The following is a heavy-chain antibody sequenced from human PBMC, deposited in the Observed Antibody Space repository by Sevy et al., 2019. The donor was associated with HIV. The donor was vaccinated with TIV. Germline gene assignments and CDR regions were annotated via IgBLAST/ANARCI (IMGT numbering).Heavy chain of an antibody. Sequence: GGSLRLSCAASGFSFSSYWMSWVRQAPGKGLESVATMKEDGSEKSYVDSVKGRFTISRDNAKNSLYLQMNSLRVDDTALYYCVREGLGGFSYSLDCWGQGTLVTVSS. J-gene: IGHJ4*02. D-gene: IGHD5-18*01. CDR3: VREGLGGFSYSLDC. V-gene: IGHV3-7*01. CDR1: GFSFSSYW. CDR2: MKEDGSEK.